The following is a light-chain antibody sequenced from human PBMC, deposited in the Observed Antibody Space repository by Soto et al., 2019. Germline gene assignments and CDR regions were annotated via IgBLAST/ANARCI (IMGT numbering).Light chain of an antibody. J-gene: IGLJ2*01. CDR1: SSDVGDYNY. Sequence: QSALTQPASVSGSPGQSITISCTGTSSDVGDYNYVSWYQQHPGKAPKLMIYDVNNRPSGVSNRFSGSKSGNTASLTISGLQAEDEADYYCSSYTSISTPHVLFGGGTKLTVL. V-gene: IGLV2-14*01. CDR3: SSYTSISTPHVL. CDR2: DVN.